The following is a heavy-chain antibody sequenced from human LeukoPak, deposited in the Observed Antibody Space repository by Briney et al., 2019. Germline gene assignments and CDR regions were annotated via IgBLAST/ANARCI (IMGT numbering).Heavy chain of an antibody. J-gene: IGHJ6*02. CDR2: INHSGST. CDR1: GGSVSSGSYY. V-gene: IGHV4-39*07. CDR3: ARRPTPKYYYYYYGMDV. Sequence: PSETLSLTCTVSGGSVSSGSYYWSWIRQPPGKGLEWIGEINHSGSTNYNPSLKSQVTISVDTSKNQFSLKLSSVTAADTAVYYCARRPTPKYYYYYYGMDVWGQGTTVTVSS.